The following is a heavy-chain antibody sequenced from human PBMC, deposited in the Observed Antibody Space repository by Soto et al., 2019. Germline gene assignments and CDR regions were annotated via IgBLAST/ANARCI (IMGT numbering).Heavy chain of an antibody. CDR2: MKPNSGNT. CDR1: GYTFTSHD. J-gene: IGHJ5*02. Sequence: QVQLVQSGAEVKKPGASVTVSCKASGYTFTSHDINWVRQAPGQGLEWMGWMKPNSGNTGYAERLQGRVSMTWNTSETTAYMELTGLTSEGTAVYYCARGGRDGNYLFNWFDPWGQGTLVTVSS. V-gene: IGHV1-8*01. CDR3: ARGGRDGNYLFNWFDP. D-gene: IGHD1-26*01.